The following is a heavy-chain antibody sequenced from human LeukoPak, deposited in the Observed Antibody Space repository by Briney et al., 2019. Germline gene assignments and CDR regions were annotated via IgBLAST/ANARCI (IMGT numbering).Heavy chain of an antibody. Sequence: ASVKDSCKASGYTFTSYDINLVRQATGQGLEWMGWMNPNSGNTGYAQKFQGRVTMTRNTSISTAYMELSSLRSEDTAVYYCARVQRAHYYDFWSGYYDWFDPWGQGTLVTVSS. D-gene: IGHD3-3*01. J-gene: IGHJ5*02. CDR1: GYTFTSYD. CDR2: MNPNSGNT. CDR3: ARVQRAHYYDFWSGYYDWFDP. V-gene: IGHV1-8*01.